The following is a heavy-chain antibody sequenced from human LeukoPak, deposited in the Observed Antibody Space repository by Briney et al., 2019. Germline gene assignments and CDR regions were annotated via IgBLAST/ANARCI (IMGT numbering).Heavy chain of an antibody. J-gene: IGHJ4*02. Sequence: ASVNVSCKASGYTVTSYGIGWVRQAPGQGLEWMGWISADNGNTNYAQKLQGRVTMTTDTSTNIAYMELRSLRSDDTAVYYCARDGYFDYWGQGTLVTVSS. CDR2: ISADNGNT. CDR3: ARDGYFDY. CDR1: GYTVTSYG. V-gene: IGHV1-18*01.